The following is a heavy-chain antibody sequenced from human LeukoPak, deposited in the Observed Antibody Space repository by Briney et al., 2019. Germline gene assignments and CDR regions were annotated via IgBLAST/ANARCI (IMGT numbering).Heavy chain of an antibody. CDR3: ASFSSSWSRDY. CDR1: GFTFSSYG. CDR2: IWYDGSNK. D-gene: IGHD6-13*01. V-gene: IGHV3-33*01. J-gene: IGHJ4*02. Sequence: PGRSLRLSCAASGFTFSSYGMHWVRQAPGKGLEWVAVIWYDGSNKYYADSVKGRFTISRDNYKNTLYLQMNSLRAEDTAVYYCASFSSSWSRDYWGQGTLVTVSS.